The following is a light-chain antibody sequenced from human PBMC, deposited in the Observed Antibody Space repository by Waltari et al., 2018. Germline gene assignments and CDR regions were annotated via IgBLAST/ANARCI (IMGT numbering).Light chain of an antibody. J-gene: IGLJ2*01. CDR1: NSNIGNNF. V-gene: IGLV1-47*01. CDR3: ASWDDSLSGPV. CDR2: RDD. Sequence: QSILTQPHSASGTPGQRVTISCSGGNSNIGNNFVYWYQHLPRSAPRLLIYRDDLRPSGVPDHFSASKSGASASLTISGLRSDDEADYYCASWDDSLSGPVFGGGTKLTVL.